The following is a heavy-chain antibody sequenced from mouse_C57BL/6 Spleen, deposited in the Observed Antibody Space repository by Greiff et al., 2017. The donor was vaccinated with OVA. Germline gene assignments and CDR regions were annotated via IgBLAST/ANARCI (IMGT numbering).Heavy chain of an antibody. CDR1: GFNIKDDY. Sequence: VQLKESGAELVRPGASVKLSCTASGFNIKDDYMHWVKQRPEQGLEWIGRIDPENGDTEYASKFQGKATITADTSSNTAYLQLSSLTSEDTAVYYCTTRYFDYWGQGTTLTVSS. CDR3: TTRYFDY. V-gene: IGHV14-4*01. CDR2: IDPENGDT. J-gene: IGHJ2*01.